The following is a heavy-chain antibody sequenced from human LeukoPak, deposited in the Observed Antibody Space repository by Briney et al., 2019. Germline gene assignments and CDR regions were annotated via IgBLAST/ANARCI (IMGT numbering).Heavy chain of an antibody. CDR3: ARINYDFWSGYCLDY. J-gene: IGHJ4*02. CDR2: ISGSGGST. V-gene: IGHV3-23*01. D-gene: IGHD3-3*01. CDR1: GFTFSSYA. Sequence: GGSLRLSCAASGFTFSSYAMSWVRQAPGKGLEWVSAISGSGGSTYYADSVKGRFTISRDNSKNTLYLQMNSLRAEDTAVYYCARINYDFWSGYCLDYWGQGTLVIVSS.